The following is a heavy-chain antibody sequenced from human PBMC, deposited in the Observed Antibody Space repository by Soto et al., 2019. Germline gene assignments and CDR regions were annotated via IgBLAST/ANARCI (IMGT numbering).Heavy chain of an antibody. CDR3: ARGQRIGIITAWFDY. CDR1: VGSFSGYY. D-gene: IGHD3-22*01. Sequence: SETLSLTCAVYVGSFSGYYWSWIRQPPGKGLEWIGEINHSGSTNYNPSLKSRVNMSVDTSKNQFSLKLTSVTAADTAVYYCARGQRIGIITAWFDYWGQGNMVT. CDR2: INHSGST. V-gene: IGHV4-34*01. J-gene: IGHJ4*02.